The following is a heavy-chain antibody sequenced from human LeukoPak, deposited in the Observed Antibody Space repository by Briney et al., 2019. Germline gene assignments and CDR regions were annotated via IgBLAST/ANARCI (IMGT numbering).Heavy chain of an antibody. CDR3: ARDSSSWYGGGYFDY. Sequence: GGSLRLSCAASGFTFSSYWMSWVRQAPGKGLEWVANIKQDGSEKYYVDSVKGRFTISRDNAKNSLYLQMNSLRAEDTAVYYCARDSSSWYGGGYFDYWGQGTLVTVSS. CDR1: GFTFSSYW. CDR2: IKQDGSEK. V-gene: IGHV3-7*01. D-gene: IGHD6-13*01. J-gene: IGHJ4*02.